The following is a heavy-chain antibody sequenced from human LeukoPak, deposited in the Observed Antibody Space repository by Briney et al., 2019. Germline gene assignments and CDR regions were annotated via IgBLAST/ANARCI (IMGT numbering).Heavy chain of an antibody. J-gene: IGHJ5*02. CDR2: INHSGST. V-gene: IGHV4-34*01. CDR1: GGSFNGYY. Sequence: PSETLSLTCAVYGGSFNGYYWSWIRQPPGKGLEWIGEINHSGSTNYNPSLKSRVTMSVDTSKNQVSLKLSSVTAADTAVYYCARGSGSGSYFAWFDPWGQGTQVTVSS. D-gene: IGHD3-10*01. CDR3: ARGSGSGSYFAWFDP.